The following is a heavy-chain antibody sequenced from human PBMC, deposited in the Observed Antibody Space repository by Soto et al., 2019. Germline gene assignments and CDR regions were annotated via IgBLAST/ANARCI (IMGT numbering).Heavy chain of an antibody. J-gene: IGHJ5*02. D-gene: IGHD3-22*01. CDR2: INPNSGGT. CDR1: GYTFTAYY. Sequence: QVQLVQSGAEVKKPGASVKVSCKASGYTFTAYYMHWLRQAPGQGLEWMGWINPNSGGTKYAQKFQGRVTMTNDTXXSXXXXXXSRLGSDDTAVYYCARGDFDSSANYYAGWFDPWGQGTLVTVSS. V-gene: IGHV1-2*02. CDR3: ARGDFDSSANYYAGWFDP.